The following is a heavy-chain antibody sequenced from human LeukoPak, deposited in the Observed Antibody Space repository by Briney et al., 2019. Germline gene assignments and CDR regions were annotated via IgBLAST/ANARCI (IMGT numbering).Heavy chain of an antibody. J-gene: IGHJ4*02. CDR2: INPNSGDT. CDR3: ARDYCSSTSCLFDY. Sequence: ASVKVSCRASGYTFTGYHMHWVQQAPGQGLEWMGRINPNSGDTNYAQNFQGRVTMTRDTSINTAYMELSRLRSDDTAVYYCARDYCSSTSCLFDYWGQGTLVTVSS. CDR1: GYTFTGYH. D-gene: IGHD2-2*01. V-gene: IGHV1-2*06.